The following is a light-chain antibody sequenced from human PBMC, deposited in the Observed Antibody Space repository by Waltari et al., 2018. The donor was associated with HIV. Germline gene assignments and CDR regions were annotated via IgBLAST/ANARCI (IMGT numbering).Light chain of an antibody. CDR1: SSDVGGYHY. Sequence: QSALTQPASVSGSPGQSITISCTGTSSDVGGYHYFSWYQQHPGKAPKLMIYDVSKRPSGVSNRFSGSKSGNTASLTISGLQAEDEADYYCCSYAGSSTHVVFGGGTKLTVL. J-gene: IGLJ2*01. V-gene: IGLV2-23*02. CDR3: CSYAGSSTHVV. CDR2: DVS.